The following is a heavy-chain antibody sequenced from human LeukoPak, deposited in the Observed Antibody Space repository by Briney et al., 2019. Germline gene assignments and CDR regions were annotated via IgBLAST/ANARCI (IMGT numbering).Heavy chain of an antibody. CDR1: GGSISSYY. Sequence: SETLSLTCTVSGGSISSYYWSWIRQPPGKGLEWIGYIYYSGSTNYNPSLKSRVTISVDTSKNQFSLKLSSVTAADTAVYYCARDGDWNYYFDYWGQGTLVTVSS. V-gene: IGHV4-59*12. CDR2: IYYSGST. CDR3: ARDGDWNYYFDY. D-gene: IGHD1-7*01. J-gene: IGHJ4*02.